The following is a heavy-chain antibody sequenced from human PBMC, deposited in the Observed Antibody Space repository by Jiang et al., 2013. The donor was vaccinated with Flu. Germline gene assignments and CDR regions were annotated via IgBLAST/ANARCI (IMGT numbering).Heavy chain of an antibody. V-gene: IGHV3-23*01. CDR2: ISGSGDRT. D-gene: IGHD3-22*01. CDR1: GFTFNNYA. J-gene: IGHJ4*02. Sequence: SCAASGFTFNNYAMSWVRQAPGKGLEWVSGISGSGDRTDYADSVNGRFTISRDNSKNTLYLQMNSLRAEDTAVYYCAKKSNDNYDSRSYYDVLFYFDYWGQGTLVTVS. CDR3: AKKSNDNYDSRSYYDVLFYFDY.